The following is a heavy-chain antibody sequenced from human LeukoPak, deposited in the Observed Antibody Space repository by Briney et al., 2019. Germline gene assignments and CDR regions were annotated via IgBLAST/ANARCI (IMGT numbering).Heavy chain of an antibody. CDR2: IYTSGST. Sequence: PSETLSLTCTVSGGSISSYYWSWIRQPPGKGLEWIGYIYTSGSTNYNPSLKSRVTISVDTSKNQFSLKLSSVTAADTAVYYCARHSGYVANWFDPWGQGTLVTVSS. V-gene: IGHV4-4*09. CDR1: GGSISSYY. D-gene: IGHD5-12*01. J-gene: IGHJ5*02. CDR3: ARHSGYVANWFDP.